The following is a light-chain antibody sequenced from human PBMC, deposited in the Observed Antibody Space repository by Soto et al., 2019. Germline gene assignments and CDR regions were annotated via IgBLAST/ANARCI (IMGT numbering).Light chain of an antibody. CDR3: QHYNGAPWT. CDR1: QAISTY. V-gene: IGKV1-27*01. CDR2: AAS. Sequence: DIQLTQSPSSLSASVGDRVTITCRASQAISTYLVWYQQKPGTVPKLLIFAASTLQSGVPSRFSGSGSGTDFTLTISSLQPEDFATYYCQHYNGAPWTFGQGTKVEIK. J-gene: IGKJ1*01.